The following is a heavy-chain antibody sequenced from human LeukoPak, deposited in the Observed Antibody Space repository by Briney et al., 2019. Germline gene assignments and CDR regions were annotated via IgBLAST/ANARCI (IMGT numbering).Heavy chain of an antibody. V-gene: IGHV4-61*02. J-gene: IGHJ6*03. CDR1: GDSISSGTYS. D-gene: IGHD2-21*01. CDR3: ARDLKHIVAMDV. Sequence: SETLSLTCTVSGDSISSGTYSWGWIRQPAGRPLEWIGRIYTSGTINYNPSLKSRVTISVDASKNQFSLKLSSATAADTAVYYCARDLKHIVAMDVWGKGTTVTVSS. CDR2: IYTSGTI.